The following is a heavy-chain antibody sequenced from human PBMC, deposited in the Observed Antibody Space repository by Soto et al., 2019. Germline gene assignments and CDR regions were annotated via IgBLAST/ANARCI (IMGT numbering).Heavy chain of an antibody. J-gene: IGHJ6*03. CDR2: IYYSGST. CDR3: ARGDDILTGYYMGGGYYYYMDV. Sequence: SETLSLTCTVSGGSISSYYWSWIRQPPGKGLEWIGYIYYSGSTNYNPSLKSRVTISVDTSKNQFSLKLSSVTAADTAVYYCARGDDILTGYYMGGGYYYYMDVWGKGTTVTVSS. V-gene: IGHV4-59*08. D-gene: IGHD3-9*01. CDR1: GGSISSYY.